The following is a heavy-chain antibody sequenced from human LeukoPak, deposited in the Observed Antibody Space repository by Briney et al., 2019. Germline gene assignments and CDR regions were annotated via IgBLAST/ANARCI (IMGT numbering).Heavy chain of an antibody. D-gene: IGHD3-10*01. Sequence: ASVKVSCKASGYTFTSYYMHWVRQAPGQGLEWMGIINPSGGSTSYAQMFQGRVTMTRDTSPSTVYMELSSLRSEDTAVYYCARTHYYGSGSYYSPPGYWGQGTLVTVSS. J-gene: IGHJ4*02. V-gene: IGHV1-46*01. CDR3: ARTHYYGSGSYYSPPGY. CDR2: INPSGGST. CDR1: GYTFTSYY.